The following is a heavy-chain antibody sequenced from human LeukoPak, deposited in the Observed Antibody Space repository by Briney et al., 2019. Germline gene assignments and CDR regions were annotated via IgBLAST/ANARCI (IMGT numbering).Heavy chain of an antibody. CDR1: GGSISSGGYY. V-gene: IGHV4-31*03. CDR3: ARGGFILFDP. D-gene: IGHD3-16*01. J-gene: IGHJ5*02. CDR2: IYYSGST. Sequence: PSETLSLTCTVSGGSISSGGYYWSWIRQHPGKGLEWIGYIYYSGSTYYNPSLKSRVTISVDTSKNQFSLKLSSVTAAGTAVYYCARGGFILFDPWGQGTLVTVSS.